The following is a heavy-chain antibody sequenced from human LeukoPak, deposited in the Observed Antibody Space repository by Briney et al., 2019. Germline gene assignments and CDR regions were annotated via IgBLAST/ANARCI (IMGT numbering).Heavy chain of an antibody. CDR2: IYPGDSDT. V-gene: IGHV5-51*01. CDR1: GYCFTSYW. Sequence: GESLKISCTGSGYCFTSYWIGWVRQMRGKGLGWMGIIYPGDSDTRYDPSFQGQATLSADKSISPSYLQWSSPKASDTAMYYCARHGYSGYYYGGRVPTYYYGMDVWGQGTTVTVSS. CDR3: ARHGYSGYYYGGRVPTYYYGMDV. D-gene: IGHD5-12*01. J-gene: IGHJ6*02.